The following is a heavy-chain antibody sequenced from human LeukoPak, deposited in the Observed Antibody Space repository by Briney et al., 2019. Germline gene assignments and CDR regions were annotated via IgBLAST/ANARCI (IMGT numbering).Heavy chain of an antibody. J-gene: IGHJ5*02. CDR1: GGSISSYY. Sequence: SETLSLTCTVSGGSISSYYWSWIRQPPGKGLEWIGYIYYSGSTNCNPSLKSRVTISVDTSKNQFSLKLSSVTAADTAVYYCARDRVLPGWFDPWGQGTLVTVSS. D-gene: IGHD3-3*01. CDR3: ARDRVLPGWFDP. V-gene: IGHV4-59*01. CDR2: IYYSGST.